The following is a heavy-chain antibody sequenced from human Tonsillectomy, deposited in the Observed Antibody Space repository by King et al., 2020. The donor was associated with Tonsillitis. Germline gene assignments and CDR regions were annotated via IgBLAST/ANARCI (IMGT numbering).Heavy chain of an antibody. CDR3: ARALGSPGNRGHFDY. V-gene: IGHV4-30-4*07. CDR1: GGSISSGGYS. J-gene: IGHJ4*02. D-gene: IGHD2-15*01. Sequence: VQLQESGPGLVKPSQTLSLTCAVSGGSISSGGYSWSWIRQPPGKGLEWIGYIYYSGSTYNPSLKSRVTITIDTSKNKFSLKASSVTAADTSVYYCARALGSPGNRGHFDYWGQGTLVTVSS. CDR2: IYYSGST.